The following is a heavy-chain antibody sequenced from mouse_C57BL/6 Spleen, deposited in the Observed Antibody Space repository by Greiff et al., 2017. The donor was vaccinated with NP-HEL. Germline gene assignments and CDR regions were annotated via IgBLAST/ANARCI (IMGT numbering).Heavy chain of an antibody. J-gene: IGHJ1*03. CDR3: ARGVDYYGSSPYS. V-gene: IGHV1-80*01. CDR1: GYAFSSYW. CDR2: IYPGDGDT. Sequence: QVQLQQSGAELVKPGASVKISCKASGYAFSSYWMNWVKQRPGKGLEWIGQIYPGDGDTNYNGKFKGKATLTADKSSSTAYMQLSSLTSEDSAVYFCARGVDYYGSSPYSWGTGTTVTVSS. D-gene: IGHD1-1*01.